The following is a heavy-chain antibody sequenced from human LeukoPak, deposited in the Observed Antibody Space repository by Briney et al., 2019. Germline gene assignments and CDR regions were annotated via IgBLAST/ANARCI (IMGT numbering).Heavy chain of an antibody. CDR1: GGSISSSSYY. D-gene: IGHD3-22*01. CDR3: ARLSGYYDSSGYYEGADAFDI. J-gene: IGHJ3*02. CDR2: IYYSGST. Sequence: SETLSLTCTVSGGSISSSSYYWGWIRQPPGKGLEWLGSIYYSGSTYYNPSLKSRVTISVDTSKNQFSLKLSSVTAADTAVYYCARLSGYYDSSGYYEGADAFDIWGQGTMVTVSS. V-gene: IGHV4-39*01.